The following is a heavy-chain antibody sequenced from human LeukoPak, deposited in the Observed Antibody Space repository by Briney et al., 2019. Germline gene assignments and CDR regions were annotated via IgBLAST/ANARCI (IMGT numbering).Heavy chain of an antibody. J-gene: IGHJ4*01. CDR2: IKQDASEK. CDR3: ARDWILGLFDY. CDR1: GFTFSGYW. V-gene: IGHV3-7*01. Sequence: GGSLRLSCAASGFTFSGYWMTWVRQAPGKGLEWVADIKQDASEKYYVDSVKGRFTISRDNAKNSLYLQMSSLRAEDTAIYYCARDWILGLFDYWGHGTLVTVSS. D-gene: IGHD7-27*01.